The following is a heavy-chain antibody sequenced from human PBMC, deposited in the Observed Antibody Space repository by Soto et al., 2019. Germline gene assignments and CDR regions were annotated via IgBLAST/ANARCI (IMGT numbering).Heavy chain of an antibody. CDR3: ARVGTGYDEGSDY. Sequence: SETLSLTCTVSGGSVSSGGYYWSWIRQHPGKGLEWIGYIYYNGRSNYNPSLETRVTISVDTSKNQFSLKLTSVTAADTAVYFCARVGTGYDEGSDYWGQGTLVTVSS. J-gene: IGHJ4*02. D-gene: IGHD5-12*01. CDR2: IYYNGRS. CDR1: GGSVSSGGYY. V-gene: IGHV4-31*03.